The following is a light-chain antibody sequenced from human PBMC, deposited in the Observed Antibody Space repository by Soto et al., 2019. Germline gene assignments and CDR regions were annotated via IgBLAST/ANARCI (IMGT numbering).Light chain of an antibody. J-gene: IGKJ1*01. CDR3: QQTYSPPPWT. V-gene: IGKV1-39*01. CDR1: QSISTY. CDR2: AAS. Sequence: DIQMTQSPTSLSASVGDRVTISCRASQSISTYLHWYQQKPGKAPRLLISAASSVQSGVPPRFSGTGAGTDFILTIRSLRPEDIATYYCQQTYSPPPWTFGQGTSVEIK.